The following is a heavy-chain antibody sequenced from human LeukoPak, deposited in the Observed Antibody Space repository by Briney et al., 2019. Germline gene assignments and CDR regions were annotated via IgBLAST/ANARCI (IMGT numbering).Heavy chain of an antibody. J-gene: IGHJ4*02. CDR2: SSSSGSPI. V-gene: IGHV3-48*02. CDR1: RFTFSSYS. Sequence: PGGSLRLSCAASRFTFSSYSMNWVRQAPGKGLEWVSYSSSSGSPIYYADSVKGRFTISRDNAKNSLYLQMTSLRDEDTAVYYCARGRYSDSWYDYFDYWGQGALATVSS. D-gene: IGHD6-13*01. CDR3: ARGRYSDSWYDYFDY.